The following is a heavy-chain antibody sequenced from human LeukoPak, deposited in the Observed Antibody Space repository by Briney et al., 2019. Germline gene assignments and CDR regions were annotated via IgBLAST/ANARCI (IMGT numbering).Heavy chain of an antibody. CDR1: GGSISSYY. J-gene: IGHJ6*02. Sequence: LETLSLTCTVSGGSISSYYWSWIRQPPGKGLEWIGYIYYSGSTNYNPSLKSRVTISVDTSKNQFSLKLSSVTAADTAVYYCARMKGLRYSSGYYYYGMDVWGQGTTVTVSS. CDR2: IYYSGST. D-gene: IGHD3-9*01. V-gene: IGHV4-59*01. CDR3: ARMKGLRYSSGYYYYGMDV.